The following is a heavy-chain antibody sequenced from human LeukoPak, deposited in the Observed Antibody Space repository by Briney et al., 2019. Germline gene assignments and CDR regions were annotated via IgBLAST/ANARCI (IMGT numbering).Heavy chain of an antibody. Sequence: SETLSLTCTVSGGSISSYYWSWIRQPPGKGLEWIGYIYYSGSTNYNPSLKSRVTISVDTSKNQFSLKLSSVTAADTAVYYCARARGNDILTGYLYDAFDIWGQGTMVTVSS. D-gene: IGHD3-9*01. J-gene: IGHJ3*02. CDR1: GGSISSYY. V-gene: IGHV4-59*01. CDR2: IYYSGST. CDR3: ARARGNDILTGYLYDAFDI.